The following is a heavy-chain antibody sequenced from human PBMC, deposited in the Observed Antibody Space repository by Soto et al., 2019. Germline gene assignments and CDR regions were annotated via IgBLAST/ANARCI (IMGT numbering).Heavy chain of an antibody. CDR1: GGSISSYY. D-gene: IGHD2-15*01. CDR2: IYYSGST. Sequence: SETLSLTCTVSGGSISSYYWSWIRQPPGKGLEWIGYIYYSGSTNYNPSLKSRVTISVDTSKNQFSLKLSSVTAADTAVYYCAGAEAVVAATPLDYWGQGTLVTVSS. J-gene: IGHJ4*02. V-gene: IGHV4-59*08. CDR3: AGAEAVVAATPLDY.